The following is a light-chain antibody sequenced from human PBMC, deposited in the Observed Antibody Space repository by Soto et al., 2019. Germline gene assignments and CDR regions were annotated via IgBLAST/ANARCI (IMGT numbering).Light chain of an antibody. CDR1: SGDVGGYNY. V-gene: IGLV2-14*03. Sequence: QSALTQPVSVSGSPGQSITISCTGTSGDVGGYNYVSWYQQHPGKAPKLMIYDVSNRPSGVSNRFSGSKSGNTASLTISGLQAEDEADYYCNSYTSSSTYVFGTGTKVTDL. CDR3: NSYTSSSTYV. J-gene: IGLJ1*01. CDR2: DVS.